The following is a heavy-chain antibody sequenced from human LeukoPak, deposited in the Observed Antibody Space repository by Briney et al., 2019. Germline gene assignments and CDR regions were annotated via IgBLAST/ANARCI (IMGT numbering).Heavy chain of an antibody. CDR1: GGSISSYY. CDR3: ARWYSGSYYDY. Sequence: SETLSLTCTVSGGSISSYYWSWIRQPPGKGLEWIGYIYYSGSTNYNPSLKSRVTISVDTSKNQFSLKLGSVAAADTAVYYCARWYSGSYYDYWGQGTLVTASS. D-gene: IGHD1-26*01. CDR2: IYYSGST. J-gene: IGHJ4*02. V-gene: IGHV4-59*01.